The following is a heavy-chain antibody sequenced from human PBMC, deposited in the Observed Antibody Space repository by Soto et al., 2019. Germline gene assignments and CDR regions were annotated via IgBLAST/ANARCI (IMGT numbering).Heavy chain of an antibody. CDR2: IYYSGST. CDR3: ARGGTYYDILTGRPDAFDI. J-gene: IGHJ3*02. CDR1: GGSISSYY. Sequence: TLSLTCTVSGGSISSYYWSCIRQPPGKGLEWIGYIYYSGSTNYNPSLKSRVTISVDTSKNQFSLKLSSVTAADTAVYYCARGGTYYDILTGRPDAFDIWGQGTMVTVSS. D-gene: IGHD3-9*01. V-gene: IGHV4-59*01.